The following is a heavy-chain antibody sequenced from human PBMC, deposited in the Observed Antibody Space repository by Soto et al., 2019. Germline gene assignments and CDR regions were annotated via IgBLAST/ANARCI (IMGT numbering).Heavy chain of an antibody. V-gene: IGHV3-21*01. CDR2: ISSSSSYI. Sequence: GGSLRLSCAASGFTFSSYSMNWVRQAPGKGLEWVSSISSSSSYIYYADSVKGRFTISRDDAKNSLYLQMNSLRAEDTAVYYCGSPIHYYYSYMDFWGKGTPVTVSS. CDR3: GSPIHYYYSYMDF. CDR1: GFTFSSYS. J-gene: IGHJ6*03.